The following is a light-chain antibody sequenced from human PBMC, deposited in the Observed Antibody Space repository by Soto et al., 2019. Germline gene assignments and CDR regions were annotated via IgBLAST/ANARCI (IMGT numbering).Light chain of an antibody. CDR2: GAS. CDR3: QQYGGFPIT. CDR1: QSVSSTY. J-gene: IGKJ5*01. Sequence: IVLTQSPGTLSLSAWYRSTLSSSSSQSVSSTYLAWYQQKPGQSPRLLIYGASSRATGIPDRFSGGGSGTDFTLTISRLEPGDFAVYFCQQYGGFPITFGQGTRLEIK. V-gene: IGKV3-20*01.